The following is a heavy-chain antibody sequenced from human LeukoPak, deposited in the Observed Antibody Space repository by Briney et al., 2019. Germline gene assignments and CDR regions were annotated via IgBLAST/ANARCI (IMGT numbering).Heavy chain of an antibody. CDR3: VRLALYPGKFSFDY. D-gene: IGHD2/OR15-2a*01. Sequence: GESLTISCEASGYTFTTFWIGWVRQMPGKGLKWVGIIFPPDSNTKYSPSFQDLVTVSADKSINTAYLQWSSLKASDTAIYYCVRLALYPGKFSFDYWGQGTLVTVSS. J-gene: IGHJ4*02. CDR2: IFPPDSNT. CDR1: GYTFTTFW. V-gene: IGHV5-51*01.